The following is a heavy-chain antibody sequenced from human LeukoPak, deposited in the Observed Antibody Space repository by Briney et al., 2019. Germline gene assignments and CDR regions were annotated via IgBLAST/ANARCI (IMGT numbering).Heavy chain of an antibody. Sequence: PSETPSLTCTVSGGSISSYYWSWIRQPPGKGLEWIGYIYTSGSTNYNPSLKSRVTISVDTSKNQFSLKLSSVTAADTAVYYCARHWRGPYCSSTSCYTFDPWGQGTLVTVSS. J-gene: IGHJ5*02. V-gene: IGHV4-4*09. CDR2: IYTSGST. CDR3: ARHWRGPYCSSTSCYTFDP. CDR1: GGSISSYY. D-gene: IGHD2-2*02.